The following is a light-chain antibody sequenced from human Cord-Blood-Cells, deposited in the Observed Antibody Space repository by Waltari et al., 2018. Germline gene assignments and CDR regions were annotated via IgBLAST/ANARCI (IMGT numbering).Light chain of an antibody. Sequence: QAVLTQPASLSASPGASASLTCTLRSGINVGTYRLYWYPQKPGGPPQYLLGYKSDSVKQQGSGVPSRFSGSKDASANAGILLISGLQSEDEADYYCMIWHSSAWVFGGGTKLTVL. CDR2: YKSDSVK. CDR3: MIWHSSAWV. V-gene: IGLV5-45*01. CDR1: SGINVGTYR. J-gene: IGLJ3*02.